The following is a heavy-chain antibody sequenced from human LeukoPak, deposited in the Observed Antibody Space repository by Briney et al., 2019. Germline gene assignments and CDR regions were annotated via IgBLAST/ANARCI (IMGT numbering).Heavy chain of an antibody. D-gene: IGHD2-2*01. CDR2: INTNTGNP. J-gene: IGHJ6*03. CDR1: GYTFTGYY. CDR3: ARVGQPIYYYYMDV. Sequence: ASVKVSCKASGYTFTGYYMHWVRQAPGQGLEWMGWINTNTGNPTYAQGFTGRFVFSLDTSVSTAYLQISSLKAEDTAVYYCARVGQPIYYYYMDVWGKGTTVTVSS. V-gene: IGHV7-4-1*02.